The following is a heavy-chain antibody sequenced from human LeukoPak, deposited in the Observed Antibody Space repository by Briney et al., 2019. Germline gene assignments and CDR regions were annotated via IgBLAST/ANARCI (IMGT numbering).Heavy chain of an antibody. J-gene: IGHJ4*02. CDR3: ARDAYKDRYFDY. V-gene: IGHV3-7*01. CDR1: GFTFTNYW. CDR2: IKHDGSEK. Sequence: GGSLRLSCAASGFTFTNYWMSWVRQAPGKGLEWVANIKHDGSEKYYVDSVKGRFTISRDNAKNSVYLQMNSLRAGDKAVYYCARDAYKDRYFDYWGQGTLVTVSS. D-gene: IGHD2-15*01.